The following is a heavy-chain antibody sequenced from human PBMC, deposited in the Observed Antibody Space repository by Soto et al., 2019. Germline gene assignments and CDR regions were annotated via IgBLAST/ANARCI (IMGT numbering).Heavy chain of an antibody. D-gene: IGHD3-22*01. CDR1: GFTFSDYY. CDR2: ISSSGSTI. J-gene: IGHJ4*02. V-gene: IGHV3-11*01. Sequence: SLRLTCAASGFTFSDYYKSWISQAPGKGLEWVSYISSSGSTIYYADSVKGRFTISRDNAKNSLYLQMNSLRAEDTAVYYCARGYYASSGYTYADYWGQRTLVTVSS. CDR3: ARGYYASSGYTYADY.